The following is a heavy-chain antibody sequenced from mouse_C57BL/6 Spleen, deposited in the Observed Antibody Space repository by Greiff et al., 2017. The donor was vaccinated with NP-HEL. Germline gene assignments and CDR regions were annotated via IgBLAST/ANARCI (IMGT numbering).Heavy chain of an antibody. J-gene: IGHJ1*03. V-gene: IGHV5-9-1*02. Sequence: EVQGVESGEGLVKPGGSLKLSCAASGFTFSSYAMSWVRQTPEKRLEWVAYISSGGDYIYYADTVKGRFTISRDNARNTLYLQMSSLKSEDTAMYYCTRGYDYDGLWYFDVWGTGTTVTVSS. CDR3: TRGYDYDGLWYFDV. CDR1: GFTFSSYA. D-gene: IGHD2-4*01. CDR2: ISSGGDYI.